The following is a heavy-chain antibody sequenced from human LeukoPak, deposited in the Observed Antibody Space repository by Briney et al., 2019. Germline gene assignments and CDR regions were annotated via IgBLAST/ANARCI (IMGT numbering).Heavy chain of an antibody. Sequence: PGGSLRLSCAASGFTFSSYAMNWVRQAPGKGLEWVSTIGGSGDTAYYADSVKGRFTISGDNSKSTLFLQLNSLRAEDTAIYYCAKPFYNGNYFYYFDYWGQGTLVTVSS. CDR2: IGGSGDTA. CDR3: AKPFYNGNYFYYFDY. J-gene: IGHJ4*02. CDR1: GFTFSSYA. V-gene: IGHV3-23*01. D-gene: IGHD1-7*01.